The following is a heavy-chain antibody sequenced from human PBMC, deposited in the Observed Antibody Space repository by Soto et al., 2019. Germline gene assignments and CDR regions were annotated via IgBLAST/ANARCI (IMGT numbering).Heavy chain of an antibody. CDR3: ARDVNEGYCSGGSCNSGDY. CDR1: GGTFSSYA. Sequence: QVQLVQSGAEVKKPGSSVKVSCKASGGTFSSYAISWVRQAPGQGLEWMGGIIPIFGTANYAQKFQGRVTITADESTSTAYMELRSLRSEDTAVYYCARDVNEGYCSGGSCNSGDYWGQGTLVTVSS. V-gene: IGHV1-69*01. CDR2: IIPIFGTA. D-gene: IGHD2-15*01. J-gene: IGHJ4*02.